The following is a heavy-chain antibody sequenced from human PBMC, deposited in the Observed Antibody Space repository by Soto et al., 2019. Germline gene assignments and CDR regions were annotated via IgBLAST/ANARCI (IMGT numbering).Heavy chain of an antibody. D-gene: IGHD1-26*01. J-gene: IGHJ4*02. CDR1: GFTFSNYA. V-gene: IGHV3-23*01. CDR2: ISDSDGTT. CDR3: AKHMVGGVLSPFDY. Sequence: GGSLRLSCVAFGFTFSNYAMTWVRQPPGEGLEWVSVISDSDGTTAYADSVKGRFTISRDNSKNTLYLQMDSLRVEDTAVYYCAKHMVGGVLSPFDYWGQGILVTVSS.